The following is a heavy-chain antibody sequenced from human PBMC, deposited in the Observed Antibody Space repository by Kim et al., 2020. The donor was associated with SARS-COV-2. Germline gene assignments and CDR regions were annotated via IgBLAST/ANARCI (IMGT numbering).Heavy chain of an antibody. CDR1: GFTFSDYA. D-gene: IGHD3-10*01. CDR2: TTRDGDGS. V-gene: IGHV3-64D*06. J-gene: IGHJ4*02. Sequence: GGSLRLSCSASGFTFSDYAIHWVRRAPGMGLQYVSATTRDGDGSFYADSVRDRITIFRDNSENTLSLQMSGLRVEDTAVYYCVRYGRNYGAVRWGQGWLVTASS. CDR3: VRYGRNYGAVR.